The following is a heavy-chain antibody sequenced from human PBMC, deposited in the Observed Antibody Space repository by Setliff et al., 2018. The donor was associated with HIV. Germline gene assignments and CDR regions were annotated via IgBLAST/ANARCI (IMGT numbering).Heavy chain of an antibody. D-gene: IGHD3-3*01. Sequence: GGSLRLSCEASGFTFSSHWMSWVRQAPGKGLEWVAVIWYDGSNKNYADSVKGRFTISRDNSKNTLYLEMDSLRAEDTAVYYCAKDRGHNFWSGYSDYWGQGTLVTVSS. J-gene: IGHJ4*02. CDR3: AKDRGHNFWSGYSDY. CDR2: IWYDGSNK. CDR1: GFTFSSHW. V-gene: IGHV3-33*06.